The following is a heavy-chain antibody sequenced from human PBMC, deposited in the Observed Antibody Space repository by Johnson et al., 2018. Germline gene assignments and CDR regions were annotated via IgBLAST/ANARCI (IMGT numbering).Heavy chain of an antibody. J-gene: IGHJ3*02. Sequence: VQLVESGGGVVQPGRSLRLSCAASGFTFSNSAMHWVRQAPGKGLEWVAVISDDGSNTYYADSVKGRFTISRDNSKNTLFLQINSLRPEDTAVYYCASDKTVMIVVLIPEVFEIWGQGTMVSVSS. CDR2: ISDDGSNT. CDR3: ASDKTVMIVVLIPEVFEI. V-gene: IGHV3-30-3*01. D-gene: IGHD3-22*01. CDR1: GFTFSNSA.